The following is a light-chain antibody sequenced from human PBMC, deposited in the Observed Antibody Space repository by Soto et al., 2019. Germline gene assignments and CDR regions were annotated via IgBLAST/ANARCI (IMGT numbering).Light chain of an antibody. CDR1: QSISSW. J-gene: IGKJ1*01. Sequence: DIQMTQSPSTLSASVGDRVTITCRASQSISSWLAWYQQKPGKAPKLLIYDASSLESGVPSRFSGSGSGTEFTLTISSLQPDDFALYFCQQSPGTFGQGTKVDI. CDR2: DAS. CDR3: QQSPGT. V-gene: IGKV1-5*01.